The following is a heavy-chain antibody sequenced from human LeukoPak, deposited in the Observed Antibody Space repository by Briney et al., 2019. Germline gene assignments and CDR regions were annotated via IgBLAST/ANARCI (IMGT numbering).Heavy chain of an antibody. CDR1: GFTFSSYG. Sequence: PGGSLRLSCAASGFTFSSYGMHWVRQAPGKGLEWVAFIRYDGSNKYYADSVKGRFTISRDNSKNTLYLQMNSLRAEDTAVYYCAKDKRLYYYGSGSSNYFDYWGQGTLVTVSS. J-gene: IGHJ4*02. D-gene: IGHD3-10*01. CDR3: AKDKRLYYYGSGSSNYFDY. CDR2: IRYDGSNK. V-gene: IGHV3-30*02.